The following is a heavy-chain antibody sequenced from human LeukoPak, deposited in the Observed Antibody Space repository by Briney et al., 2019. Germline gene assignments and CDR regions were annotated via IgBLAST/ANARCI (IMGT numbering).Heavy chain of an antibody. D-gene: IGHD2-21*02. Sequence: GRSLRLSCAASGFTFRSYWMSWVRQAPGKGLEWVANIKEDGSEKYYVDSVKGRFTISRDNAKNSLYLQMNSLRAEDTAVYYCARDSPYCGGDCYSPIGDYWGQGTLVTVSS. V-gene: IGHV3-7*01. CDR1: GFTFRSYW. CDR3: ARDSPYCGGDCYSPIGDY. J-gene: IGHJ4*02. CDR2: IKEDGSEK.